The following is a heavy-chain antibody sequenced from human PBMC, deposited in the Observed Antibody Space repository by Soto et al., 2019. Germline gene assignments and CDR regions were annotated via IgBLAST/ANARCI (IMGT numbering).Heavy chain of an antibody. V-gene: IGHV3-21*01. D-gene: IGHD6-13*01. CDR1: GFTFSSYS. CDR2: ISSSSSYI. Sequence: KPGGSLRLSXAASGFTFSSYSMNWVRQAPGKGLEWVSSISSSSSYIYYADSVKGRFTISRDNAKNSLYLQMNSLRAEDTAVYYCARDSSLDRINWFDPWGQGTLVTVS. J-gene: IGHJ5*02. CDR3: ARDSSLDRINWFDP.